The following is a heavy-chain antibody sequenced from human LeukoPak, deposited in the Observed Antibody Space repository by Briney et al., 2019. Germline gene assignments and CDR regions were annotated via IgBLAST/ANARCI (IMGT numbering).Heavy chain of an antibody. CDR1: GFTFSSYA. CDR3: AKEPIVGAHFDY. J-gene: IGHJ4*02. V-gene: IGHV3-23*01. D-gene: IGHD1-26*01. CDR2: VSSNGAKT. Sequence: PGGSLRLSCAASGFTFSSYAITWVRQAPGKGLEWVSAVSSNGAKTYYADSVKGRFTISRDNSKNTLYLQMNSLRAEDTAVYYCAKEPIVGAHFDYWGQGTLVTVSS.